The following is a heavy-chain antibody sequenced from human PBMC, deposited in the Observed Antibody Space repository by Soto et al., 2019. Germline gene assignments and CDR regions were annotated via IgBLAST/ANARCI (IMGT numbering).Heavy chain of an antibody. Sequence: GGSLRLSCAASGFTFSSYGMHWVRQAPGKGLEWVALISYDGSNKYYADSVKGRFTISRDNSKNTLYLQMNSLRAEDTAVYYCAKNSGYSYGFPFEYRGQGTLVTVSS. D-gene: IGHD5-18*01. J-gene: IGHJ4*02. V-gene: IGHV3-30*18. CDR1: GFTFSSYG. CDR3: AKNSGYSYGFPFEY. CDR2: ISYDGSNK.